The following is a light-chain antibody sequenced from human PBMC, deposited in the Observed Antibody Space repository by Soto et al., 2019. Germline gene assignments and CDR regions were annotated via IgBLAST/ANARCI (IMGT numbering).Light chain of an antibody. CDR2: DNN. CDR1: SSNIGNNF. CDR3: QSYDSGLSGWV. J-gene: IGLJ3*02. V-gene: IGLV1-51*01. Sequence: QSVLTQPPSVSAAPGQKVTISCSGSSSNIGNNFVTWYQQLPGTAPKLLIYDNNKRPSGIPDRFSGSQSGTSATLGITGLQTGDEAVYYCQSYDSGLSGWVFGGGTKLTVL.